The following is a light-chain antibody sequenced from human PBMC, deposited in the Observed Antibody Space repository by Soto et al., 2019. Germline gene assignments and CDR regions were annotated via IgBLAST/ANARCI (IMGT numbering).Light chain of an antibody. V-gene: IGKV1-5*03. CDR1: QTISSW. CDR2: KAS. Sequence: DIQMTQSPSTLSASVGDRGTITCRASQTISSWLAWYQQKPGKAPKLLIYKASTLKSGVPSRFSGSGSGTEFTLTIRSKQPDHFPSHYSQHHNNYPGAFGQGTKVDIK. J-gene: IGKJ1*01. CDR3: QHHNNYPGA.